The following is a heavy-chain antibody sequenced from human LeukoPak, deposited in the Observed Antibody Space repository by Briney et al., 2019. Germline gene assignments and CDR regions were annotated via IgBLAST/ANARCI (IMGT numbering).Heavy chain of an antibody. CDR1: GFTFSTYA. J-gene: IGHJ4*02. Sequence: GGSLRLSCAASGFTFSTYAMTWVRQAPGKGLEWISTFGSTGGRTFYADSVKGRFTISRDNSKNTLYLQMNSLRAEDTALYYCAKRGPYGDYGFDYWGQGTLVTVSS. V-gene: IGHV3-23*01. D-gene: IGHD4-17*01. CDR2: FGSTGGRT. CDR3: AKRGPYGDYGFDY.